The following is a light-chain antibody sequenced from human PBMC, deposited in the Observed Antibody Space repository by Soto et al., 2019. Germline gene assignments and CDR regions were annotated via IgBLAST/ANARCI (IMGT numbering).Light chain of an antibody. J-gene: IGKJ4*01. V-gene: IGKV1-9*01. CDR2: SAS. Sequence: DIQLTQSPSFLSASLGDRVTMTCRASLGISGYLAWYQQKPGKVPRLLIYSASSLQSGVPSRFSGSGSGTEFTLTISSLQPEDFASYYCQQLDRYPFTFGGGTKVEI. CDR1: LGISGY. CDR3: QQLDRYPFT.